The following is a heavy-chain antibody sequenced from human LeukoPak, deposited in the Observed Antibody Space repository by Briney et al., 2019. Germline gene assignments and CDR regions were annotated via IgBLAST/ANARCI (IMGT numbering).Heavy chain of an antibody. Sequence: PSETLSLTCGVSGYSLSSGYYWGWIRQPPGKGLEWIGSIYHSGSTYYNPSLKSRVTISVDTSKNQFSLKLSAVTAADTAVYYCARHVYCSSTSCYYSEYFQHWGQGTLVTVSS. CDR1: GYSLSSGYY. CDR3: ARHVYCSSTSCYYSEYFQH. CDR2: IYHSGST. D-gene: IGHD2-2*01. V-gene: IGHV4-38-2*01. J-gene: IGHJ1*01.